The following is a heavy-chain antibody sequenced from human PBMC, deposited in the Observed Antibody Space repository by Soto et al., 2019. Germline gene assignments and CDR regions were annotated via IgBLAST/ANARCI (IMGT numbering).Heavy chain of an antibody. CDR3: AKDRSSTSCYAFDY. CDR2: ISSRAGTT. D-gene: IGHD2-2*01. CDR1: GFTFSSYS. Sequence: GGSLRLSCAASGFTFSSYSMNWVRQAPGKGLEWVSGISSRAGTTYYADSVKGRFTISRDNSKNTLYLQMNSLTAEDTAVYYCAKDRSSTSCYAFDYWGRGTLVTVSS. J-gene: IGHJ4*02. V-gene: IGHV3-23*01.